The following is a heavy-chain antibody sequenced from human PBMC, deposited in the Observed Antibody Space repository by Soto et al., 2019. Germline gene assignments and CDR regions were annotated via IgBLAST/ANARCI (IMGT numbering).Heavy chain of an antibody. J-gene: IGHJ6*02. V-gene: IGHV1-46*01. D-gene: IGHD3-10*01. CDR1: GYTFTSYN. CDR3: AREYYFGSGRPTDYYYYGLDV. CDR2: INPSGAST. Sequence: GASVKVSCKASGYTFTSYNMHWLRQSPGQGLEWMGIINPSGASTSYTQKLQGRVTMTRDTSTSTVYMELSSLRSEDTAVYYCAREYYFGSGRPTDYYYYGLDVWGQGTTVTVSS.